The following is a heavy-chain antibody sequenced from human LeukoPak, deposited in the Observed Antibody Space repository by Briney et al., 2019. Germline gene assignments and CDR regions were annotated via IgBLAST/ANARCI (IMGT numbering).Heavy chain of an antibody. V-gene: IGHV4-59*08. D-gene: IGHD3-9*01. CDR1: GASITSYY. CDR3: ARRSRLYKHETTGYHDS. J-gene: IGHJ4*02. CDR2: VFYSGTT. Sequence: PSETLSLTCTVSGASITSYYWSWIRQPPGKGLEWIASVFYSGTTYYNPSLKSRVIISMDTSRKQISLRLSSVTATDTAIYYCARRSRLYKHETTGYHDSWGQGTLATVSP.